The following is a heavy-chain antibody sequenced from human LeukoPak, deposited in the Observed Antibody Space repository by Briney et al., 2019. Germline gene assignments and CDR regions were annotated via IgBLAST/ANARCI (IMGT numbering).Heavy chain of an antibody. V-gene: IGHV3-43D*03. CDR2: ISWDGGST. J-gene: IGHJ6*03. Sequence: GGSLRLSCAASGFTFDDYAMHWVRKAPGKGLEWVSLISWDGGSTYSADSVKGRFTISRDNSKNSLYLQMNSLRVDDTALYYCAKGTYNYMDVWGKGTTVTVSS. CDR1: GFTFDDYA. CDR3: AKGTYNYMDV.